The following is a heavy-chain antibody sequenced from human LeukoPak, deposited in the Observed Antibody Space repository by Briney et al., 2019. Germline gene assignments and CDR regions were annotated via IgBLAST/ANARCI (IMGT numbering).Heavy chain of an antibody. CDR2: ISAYNGNT. J-gene: IGHJ3*02. Sequence: AASVKVSCKASGYTFTSYGISWVRQAPGQGLEWMGWISAYNGNTNYAQKLQGRVTMTTDTSTSTAYMELRSLRSDDTAVYYCAREGYSYGYWAFDIWGQGTMVTVSS. V-gene: IGHV1-18*01. D-gene: IGHD5-18*01. CDR1: GYTFTSYG. CDR3: AREGYSYGYWAFDI.